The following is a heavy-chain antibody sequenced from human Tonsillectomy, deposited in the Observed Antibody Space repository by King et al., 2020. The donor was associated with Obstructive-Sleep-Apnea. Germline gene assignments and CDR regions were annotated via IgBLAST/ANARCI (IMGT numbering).Heavy chain of an antibody. CDR1: GFSFINAW. CDR2: IESKSDGGTT. J-gene: IGHJ3*02. D-gene: IGHD2-21*02. Sequence: VQLVESGGGLVKPGGSLRLSCAASGFSFINAWMGWVRQPPGKGLEWLGRIESKSDGGTTDFAAPVRGRFIISRDDSRDTVFLQMNSLKTEDTAMYYCAAYLQVRSDWHVAAFHIWGQGTMVIVSS. CDR3: AAYLQVRSDWHVAAFHI. V-gene: IGHV3-15*04.